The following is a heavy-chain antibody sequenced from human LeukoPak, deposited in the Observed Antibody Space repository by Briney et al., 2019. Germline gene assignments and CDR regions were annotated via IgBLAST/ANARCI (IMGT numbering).Heavy chain of an antibody. Sequence: GGSLRLSCAASGFTFSSYAMSWVRQAPGKGLEWVSAISGSGGSTYYADSVKGRFTISRDNSKNTLYLQMNSLRAEDTAVHYCAKDSLPSYSSSWYVADAFDIWGQGTMVTVSS. J-gene: IGHJ3*02. V-gene: IGHV3-23*01. D-gene: IGHD6-13*01. CDR3: AKDSLPSYSSSWYVADAFDI. CDR2: ISGSGGST. CDR1: GFTFSSYA.